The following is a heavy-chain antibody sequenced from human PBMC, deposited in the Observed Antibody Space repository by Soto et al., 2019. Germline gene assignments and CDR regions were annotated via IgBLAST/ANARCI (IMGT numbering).Heavy chain of an antibody. V-gene: IGHV4-31*06. J-gene: IGHJ3*01. CDR2: IDYIRRA. D-gene: IGHD3-3*01. CDR3: DREVKSAAASDALDV. CDR1: GGFISSDNYF. Sequence: QVQLQESGPGLVTPSQTLSLTCTVSGGFISSDNYFWSWIRRHPGKGLEWIGYIDYIRRAYYNSSLKCRGTATIAAYKTPFSLRMSSLTVADTDTSYCDREVKSAAASDALDVWGQGTVVTVSS.